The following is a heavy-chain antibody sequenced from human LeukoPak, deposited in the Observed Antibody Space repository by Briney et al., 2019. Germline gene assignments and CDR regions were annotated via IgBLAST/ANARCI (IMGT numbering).Heavy chain of an antibody. CDR2: MNPNSGNT. Sequence: ASVKVSCKASGYTFTSYDINWVRQATGQGLEWMGWMNPNSGNTGYAQKFQGRVTITRNTSISTAYMELSSLRSEDTAVYYCARDVRGGKYYYMDVWGKGTTVTVSS. D-gene: IGHD1-1*01. V-gene: IGHV1-8*03. CDR3: ARDVRGGKYYYMDV. CDR1: GYTFTSYD. J-gene: IGHJ6*03.